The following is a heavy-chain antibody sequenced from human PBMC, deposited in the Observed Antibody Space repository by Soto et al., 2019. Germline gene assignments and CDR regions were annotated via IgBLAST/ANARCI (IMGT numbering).Heavy chain of an antibody. CDR3: ARATTGGLDYYYYGMDV. V-gene: IGHV1-2*04. J-gene: IGHJ6*02. CDR2: INPNSGGT. CDR1: GYTFTGYY. D-gene: IGHD4-17*01. Sequence: ASVKVSCKASGYTFTGYYMHWVRQAPGQGLEWMGWINPNSGGTNYAQKFQGWVTMTRDTSISTAYMELSRLRSDDTAVYYCARATTGGLDYYYYGMDVWGQGTMVTVSS.